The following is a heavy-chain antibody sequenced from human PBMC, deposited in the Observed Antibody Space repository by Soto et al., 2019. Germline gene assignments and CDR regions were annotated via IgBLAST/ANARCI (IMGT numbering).Heavy chain of an antibody. Sequence: PSLTCTVSSGFLSSGGYYWSWVRQRPGKGLEWVVTVDYPGWFDYNPSLYSRVSISVDTSKHQFSLRLSSVTAADTAVYYCATDRKTYYYYGMDVWGQGTTVTVSS. CDR1: SGFLSSGGYY. CDR2: VDYPGWF. J-gene: IGHJ6*02. V-gene: IGHV4-31*03. CDR3: ATDRKTYYYYGMDV.